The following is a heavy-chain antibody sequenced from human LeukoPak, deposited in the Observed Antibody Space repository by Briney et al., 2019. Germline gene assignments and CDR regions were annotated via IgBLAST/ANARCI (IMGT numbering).Heavy chain of an antibody. CDR2: INPNSGGT. Sequence: ASVKVSCKASGYTFTGYYMHWVRQAPGQGLEWVGWINPNSGGTNYAQKFQGRVTMTRDTSISTAYMELSRLRSDDTAVYYCARDRKGYAFLSYWGQGTLVTVSS. J-gene: IGHJ4*02. D-gene: IGHD5-12*01. CDR1: GYTFTGYY. CDR3: ARDRKGYAFLSY. V-gene: IGHV1-2*02.